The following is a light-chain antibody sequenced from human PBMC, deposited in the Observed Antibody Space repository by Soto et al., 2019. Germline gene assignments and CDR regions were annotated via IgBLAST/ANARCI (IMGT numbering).Light chain of an antibody. CDR2: GNS. J-gene: IGLJ1*01. CDR3: QSYDSSLSGYV. Sequence: QDVVTQPPSVSVSPGQRVTMSCTGSSSNIGAGYDVHWYQQLPGTAPKLLIYGNSNRPSGVPDRFSGSKSGTSASLAITGLQAEDEADYYCQSYDSSLSGYVFGTGTKVTVL. V-gene: IGLV1-40*01. CDR1: SSNIGAGYD.